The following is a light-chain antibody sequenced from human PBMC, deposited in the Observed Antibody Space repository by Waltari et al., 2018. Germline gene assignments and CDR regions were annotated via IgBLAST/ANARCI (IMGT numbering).Light chain of an antibody. CDR3: QQYYNIPLT. CDR2: WSS. CDR1: KGVFSASNNNNY. J-gene: IGKJ4*01. V-gene: IGKV4-1*01. Sequence: DIVMSQSPDSLAVSLGGGATRKCNSSKGVFSASNNNNYLAWYQQKPGQAPKLLFYWSSTRESGVPERFSGSGSGTDFSLTISSLQAEDVAVYYCQQYYNIPLTFGGGTKLEMK.